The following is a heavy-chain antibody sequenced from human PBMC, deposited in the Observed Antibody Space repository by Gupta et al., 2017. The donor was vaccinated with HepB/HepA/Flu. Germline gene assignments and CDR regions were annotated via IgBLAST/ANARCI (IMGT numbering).Heavy chain of an antibody. J-gene: IGHJ5*02. CDR1: GFTFTTYW. V-gene: IGHV3-7*01. CDR3: ARMRADHNNYVAYDFEP. Sequence: EVQLVESGGGSVQPGESLRLSCAASGFTFTTYWMSWVRQAPGKGLEWVANINQGESKKYYGESVKGRFSISRDNTNNSLFLQMNDLRAEDTAVYYCARMRADHNNYVAYDFEPWGQGTLGTVSS. D-gene: IGHD3-16*01. CDR2: INQGESKK.